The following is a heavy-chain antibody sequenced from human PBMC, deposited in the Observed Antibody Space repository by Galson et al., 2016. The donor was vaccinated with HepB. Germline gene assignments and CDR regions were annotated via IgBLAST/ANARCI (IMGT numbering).Heavy chain of an antibody. Sequence: SVKVSCKASGSSVSGTFDNFAMSWVRQAPGQGLEWMGGIIPSLAANFDAAKYSQKFQGRLTITADESTNTVNMELNSLKYEDTAIYFCAREEWDGSNYCGLHIWGQGTLVTVSS. CDR2: IIPSLAANFDAA. D-gene: IGHD2-21*01. CDR1: GSSVSGTFDNFA. V-gene: IGHV1-69*13. J-gene: IGHJ3*02. CDR3: AREEWDGSNYCGLHI.